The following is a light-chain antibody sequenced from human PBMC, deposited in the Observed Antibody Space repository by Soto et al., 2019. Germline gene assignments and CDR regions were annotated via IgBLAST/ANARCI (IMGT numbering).Light chain of an antibody. CDR2: NNS. CDR3: AAWDDSLSGGV. V-gene: IGLV1-47*01. J-gene: IGLJ3*02. CDR1: SSNIGSHS. Sequence: QSVLTQPPSASGTPGQRVTISCSGSSSNIGSHSVFWYQHLPGTAPKLVIYNNSQRPSGVPDRFSGSKSGTSASLAISGLRSEVEADYYCAAWDDSLSGGVFGGGTKLTVL.